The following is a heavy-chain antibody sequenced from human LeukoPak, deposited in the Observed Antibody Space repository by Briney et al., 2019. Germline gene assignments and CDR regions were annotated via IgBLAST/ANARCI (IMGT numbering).Heavy chain of an antibody. J-gene: IGHJ4*02. D-gene: IGHD2-15*01. CDR1: GFIFSSFG. Sequence: GGSLRLSCAASGFIFSSFGMHWVRQAPGKGLEWVANIKQDGSEKYYVDSVKGRFTISRDNAKNSLYLQMNSLRAEDTAVYYCAREGDYYCSGGSCYDYWGQGTLVTVSS. V-gene: IGHV3-7*01. CDR2: IKQDGSEK. CDR3: AREGDYYCSGGSCYDY.